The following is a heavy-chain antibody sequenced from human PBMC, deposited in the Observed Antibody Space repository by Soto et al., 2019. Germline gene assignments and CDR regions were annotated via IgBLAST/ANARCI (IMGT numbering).Heavy chain of an antibody. V-gene: IGHV3-33*06. CDR3: AKAGAYCSGGSCYGHNWLDP. CDR2: IWYDGSNQ. Sequence: QVQLVESGGGVVQPGRSLRLSCAASGFTFSSFAMHWVRQAPGKGLEWVAVIWYDGSNQEYADSVKGRFTISRDNSKNTXYXKMKSLRVEDTAVYHCAKAGAYCSGGSCYGHNWLDPWGQGTLVTVSS. J-gene: IGHJ5*02. CDR1: GFTFSSFA. D-gene: IGHD2-15*01.